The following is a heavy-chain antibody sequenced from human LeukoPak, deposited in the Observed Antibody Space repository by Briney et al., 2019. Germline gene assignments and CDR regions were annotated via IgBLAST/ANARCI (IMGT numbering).Heavy chain of an antibody. V-gene: IGHV3-23*01. CDR1: GFTFSSYA. CDR3: AKDPSLSYDSSGYYYRY. CDR2: ISGSGGNT. Sequence: GGSLRLSCAASGFTFSSYAMSWVRQAPGKGLEWVSAISGSGGNTYYADSVKGRFTISRDNSKNTLYLQMNSLRAEDTAVYYCAKDPSLSYDSSGYYYRYWGQGTLVTVSS. J-gene: IGHJ4*02. D-gene: IGHD3-22*01.